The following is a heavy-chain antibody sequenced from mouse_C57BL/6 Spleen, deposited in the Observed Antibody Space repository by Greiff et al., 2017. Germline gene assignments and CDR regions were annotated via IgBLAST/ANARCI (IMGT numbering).Heavy chain of an antibody. Sequence: EVQLVESGGGLVQPGGSLSLSCAASGFTFTDYYMSWVRQPPGKALEWLGFIRNKANGYTTEYSASVKGRFTISRDNSQSILYLQMNALRAEDSATYYCARLRTYAMDYWGQGTSVTVSS. V-gene: IGHV7-3*01. CDR2: IRNKANGYTT. CDR1: GFTFTDYY. J-gene: IGHJ4*01. CDR3: ARLRTYAMDY.